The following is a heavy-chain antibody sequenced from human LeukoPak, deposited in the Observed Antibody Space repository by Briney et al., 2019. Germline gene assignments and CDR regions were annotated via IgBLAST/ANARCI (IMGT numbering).Heavy chain of an antibody. CDR1: GGSISSYY. D-gene: IGHD4-17*01. V-gene: IGHV4-59*01. Sequence: SETLSLTCTVSGGSISSYYWSWIRQPPGKGLEWIGYIYYSGSTNYNPSLKSRVTISVDTSKNQFSLKLSSVTAADTAVYYCARVAMTSTVTPRNYYYYGMDVWGQGTTVTVSS. CDR3: ARVAMTSTVTPRNYYYYGMDV. J-gene: IGHJ6*02. CDR2: IYYSGST.